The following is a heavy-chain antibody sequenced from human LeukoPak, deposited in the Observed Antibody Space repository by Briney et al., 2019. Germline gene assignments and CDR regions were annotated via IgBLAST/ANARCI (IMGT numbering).Heavy chain of an antibody. CDR2: INHSGST. CDR3: ARAYYYDSSGYYLGLDY. CDR1: GVSFSGYY. J-gene: IGHJ4*02. V-gene: IGHV4-34*01. D-gene: IGHD3-22*01. Sequence: KPSETLSLTCAVYGVSFSGYYWSWIRQPPGKGLEWIGEINHSGSTNYNPTLKSRVTISVDTSKNQFSLKLSSVTAADTAVYYCARAYYYDSSGYYLGLDYWGQGTLVTVS.